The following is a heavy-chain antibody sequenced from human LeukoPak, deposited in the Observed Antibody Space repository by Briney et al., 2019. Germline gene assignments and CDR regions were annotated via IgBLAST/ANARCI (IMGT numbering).Heavy chain of an antibody. CDR3: ARGPTECSSTSCYEKSGGYYYYYGMDV. V-gene: IGHV1-69*13. CDR2: IIPIFGTA. J-gene: IGHJ6*04. Sequence: SVKVSCKASGGTFSSYAISWVRQAPGQGLEWMGGIIPIFGTANYTQKFQGRVTITADESTSTAYMELSSLRSEDTAVYYCARGPTECSSTSCYEKSGGYYYYYGMDVWGKGTTVTVSS. CDR1: GGTFSSYA. D-gene: IGHD2-2*01.